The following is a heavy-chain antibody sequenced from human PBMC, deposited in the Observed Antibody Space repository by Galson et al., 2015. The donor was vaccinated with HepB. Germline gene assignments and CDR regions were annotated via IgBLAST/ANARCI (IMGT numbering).Heavy chain of an antibody. CDR3: ARVHKRGYSYGARGFGKTNWFDP. CDR2: INHSGST. CDR1: GGSFSGYY. D-gene: IGHD5-18*01. J-gene: IGHJ5*02. V-gene: IGHV4-34*01. Sequence: ETLSLTCAVYGGSFSGYYWSWIRQPPGKGLEWIGEINHSGSTNYNPSLKSRVTISVDTSKNQFSLKLSSVTAADTAVYYCARVHKRGYSYGARGFGKTNWFDPWGQGTLVTVSS.